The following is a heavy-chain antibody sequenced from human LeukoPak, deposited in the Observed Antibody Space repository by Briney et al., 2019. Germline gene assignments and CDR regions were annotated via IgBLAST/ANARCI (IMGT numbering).Heavy chain of an antibody. V-gene: IGHV3-30-3*01. CDR3: AREGYSYGYRAASGYFDY. CDR1: GFTLGTYD. Sequence: SGGSLRLSCAASGFTLGTYDMYWVRQAPGKGLEWVAVISYDGSNKYYADSVKGRFTISRDNSKNTLYLQMNSLRAEDMAVYYCAREGYSYGYRAASGYFDYWGQGTLVTVSS. D-gene: IGHD5-18*01. J-gene: IGHJ4*02. CDR2: ISYDGSNK.